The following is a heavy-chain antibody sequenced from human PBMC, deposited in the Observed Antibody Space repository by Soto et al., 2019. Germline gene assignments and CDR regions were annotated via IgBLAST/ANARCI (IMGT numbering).Heavy chain of an antibody. CDR2: INHSGST. J-gene: IGHJ4*02. CDR1: GGSFSGYY. CDR3: ASGLLPTFDY. Sequence: SETLSLTCAVYGGSFSGYYWSWIRQPPGKGLEWIGEINHSGSTNYNPSLKSRVTISVDTSKNQFSLKLSSVTAADTAVYYCASGLLPTFDYWGQGTLVTVSS. V-gene: IGHV4-34*01.